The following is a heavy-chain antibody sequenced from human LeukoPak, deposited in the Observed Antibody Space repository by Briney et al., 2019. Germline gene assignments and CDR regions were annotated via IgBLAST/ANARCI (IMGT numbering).Heavy chain of an antibody. J-gene: IGHJ4*02. CDR2: TSSSDAGK. CDR3: AKRSMGATYEDY. CDR1: GFSLSSYA. V-gene: IGHV3-23*01. Sequence: PGGSLRLSCTVSGFSLSSYALSWVRRAPGKGLEWVSATSSSDAGKYYADSVKGRFTISRDNSKNTLFLQMNSLRADDTAVYYCAKRSMGATYEDYWGQGTLVTVSS. D-gene: IGHD1-26*01.